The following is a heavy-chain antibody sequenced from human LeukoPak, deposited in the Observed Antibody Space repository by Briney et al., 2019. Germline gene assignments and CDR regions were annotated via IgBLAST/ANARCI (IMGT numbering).Heavy chain of an antibody. J-gene: IGHJ4*02. CDR1: GFTFSSYA. Sequence: GGSLRLSCAASGFTFSSYAMHWVRQAPGKGLEWVAVISYDGSNKYYADSVKGRFTISRDNSKNTLYLQMNSLRAEDTAVYYCARRDDHYFDYWGQGTLVTVSS. V-gene: IGHV3-30-3*01. CDR2: ISYDGSNK. CDR3: ARRDDHYFDY. D-gene: IGHD3-16*01.